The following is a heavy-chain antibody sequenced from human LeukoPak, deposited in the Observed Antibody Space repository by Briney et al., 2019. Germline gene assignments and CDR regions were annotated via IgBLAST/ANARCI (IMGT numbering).Heavy chain of an antibody. V-gene: IGHV4-59*01. CDR2: IYYSGST. D-gene: IGHD3-10*01. Sequence: SETLSLTCTVSGGSISSYYWSWIRQPPGKGLEWIGYIYYSGSTNYNPSLKSRVTISVDTSKNQFSLKLSSVTAADTAVYYCARDLLPPYGSGSYGGAFDIWGQGTMVTVSS. J-gene: IGHJ3*02. CDR1: GGSISSYY. CDR3: ARDLLPPYGSGSYGGAFDI.